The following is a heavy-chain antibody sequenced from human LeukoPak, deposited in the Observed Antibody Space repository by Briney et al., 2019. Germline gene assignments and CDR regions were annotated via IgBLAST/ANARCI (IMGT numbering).Heavy chain of an antibody. V-gene: IGHV4-34*01. CDR2: INHSGST. Sequence: KPSETLSLTCAVYGGSFSGYYWSWIRQPPGKGLEWIGEINHSGSTNYNPSLKSRVTISVDTSKNQFSLKLSSVTAADTAVYYCARVRVPAAISYWGQATLVTVSS. CDR3: ARVRVPAAISY. J-gene: IGHJ4*02. D-gene: IGHD2-2*01. CDR1: GGSFSGYY.